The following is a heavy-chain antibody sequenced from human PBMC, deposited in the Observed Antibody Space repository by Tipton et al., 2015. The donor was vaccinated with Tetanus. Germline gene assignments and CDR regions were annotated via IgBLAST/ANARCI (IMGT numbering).Heavy chain of an antibody. D-gene: IGHD6-19*01. J-gene: IGHJ4*02. V-gene: IGHV3-48*02. CDR2: ISSSSSTI. Sequence: SLRLSCAASGFTFSSYSMNWVRQAPGKGLEWVSYISSSSSTIYYADSVKGRFTISRDNAKNSLYLQMNSLRDEDTAVYFCAKPAAYNSGWSDYWGQGTLVTVSS. CDR1: GFTFSSYS. CDR3: AKPAAYNSGWSDY.